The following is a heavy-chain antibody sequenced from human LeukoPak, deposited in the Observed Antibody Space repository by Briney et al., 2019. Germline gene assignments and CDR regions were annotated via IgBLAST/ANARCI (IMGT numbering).Heavy chain of an antibody. Sequence: GRSLRLSCAASGLTVSRNYLTWVRQAPGKGLEWVSVIYSGGSTYYADSVKGRFTISTDNSKNTLYLQMNSLRAEDTAVYNCAXXXXXXXXXGELLSPRRGYMDVWGRGTTVTISS. D-gene: IGHD3-10*01. V-gene: IGHV3-53*05. CDR1: GLTVSRNY. CDR2: IYSGGST. CDR3: AXXXXXXXXXGELLSPRRGYMDV. J-gene: IGHJ6*03.